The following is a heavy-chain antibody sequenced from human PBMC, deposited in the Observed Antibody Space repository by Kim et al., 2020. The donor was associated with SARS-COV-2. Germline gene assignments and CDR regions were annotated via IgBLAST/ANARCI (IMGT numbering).Heavy chain of an antibody. J-gene: IGHJ4*01. CDR1: GFTFSNYA. D-gene: IGHD6-19*01. CDR2: ISESGENT. V-gene: IGHV3-23*01. CDR3: AKSSGQTRWGLWLPFDY. Sequence: GGSLRLSCAASGFTFSNYAMGWVRQAPGKGLEWVSSISESGENTYYEDSVRGRFTISRENSEDTLSLHMNSLRAEDTAVYYCAKSSGQTRWGLWLPFDY.